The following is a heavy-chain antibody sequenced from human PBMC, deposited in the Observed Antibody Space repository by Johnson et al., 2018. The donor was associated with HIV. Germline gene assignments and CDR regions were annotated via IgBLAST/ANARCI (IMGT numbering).Heavy chain of an antibody. J-gene: IGHJ3*02. CDR1: GFTFSTYD. D-gene: IGHD3-10*01. CDR2: IRYDGSNQ. CDR3: AKNSAAFDI. Sequence: VESGGGVVQPGTSLRLSCAASGFTFSTYDMHWVRQAPGKGLEWVAFIRYDGSNQYYDDSVKGRFTIASDNSKNTLYLQMNSLRAEDTAVYYCAKNSAAFDIWGQGTMVTVSS. V-gene: IGHV3-30*02.